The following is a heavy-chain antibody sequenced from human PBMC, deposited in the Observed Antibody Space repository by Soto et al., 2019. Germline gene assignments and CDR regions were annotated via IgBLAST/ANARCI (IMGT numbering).Heavy chain of an antibody. CDR3: ARGAATYYFDY. Sequence: QVQLEQSGAEVKKPGASVRVSCKASEYTFTAYYMDWVRQAPGQGLEWMGRINLNSGGTKYVQKFQGWVTLTRDTSSNTAYMEVSRLRSDDTAVYCCARGAATYYFDYWGQGTLVTVSS. D-gene: IGHD2-15*01. CDR1: EYTFTAYY. J-gene: IGHJ4*02. V-gene: IGHV1-2*04. CDR2: INLNSGGT.